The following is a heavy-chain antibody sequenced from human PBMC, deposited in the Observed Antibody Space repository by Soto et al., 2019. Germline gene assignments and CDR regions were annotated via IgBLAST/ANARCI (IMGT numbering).Heavy chain of an antibody. V-gene: IGHV2-5*02. CDR1: GFSLSTSGVG. J-gene: IGHJ5*02. D-gene: IGHD4-17*01. CDR2: IYWDDDK. Sequence: QITLKESGPTLVKPTQTLTLTCTFSGFSLSTSGVGVGWIRQPPGKALEWLALIYWDDDKRYSPSLKSRLTITKDTSKNQVVLTMTNMDPVGTATYYCAHTPDYGDYAGHSLRFGWFDPWGQGTLVTVSS. CDR3: AHTPDYGDYAGHSLRFGWFDP.